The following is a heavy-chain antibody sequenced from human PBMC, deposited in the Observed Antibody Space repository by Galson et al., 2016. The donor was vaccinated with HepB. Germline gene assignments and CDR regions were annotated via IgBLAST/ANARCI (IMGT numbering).Heavy chain of an antibody. Sequence: SLRLSCAASGFTFSTYSMNWARQAPGKGLEWVALISSDGSHKYYADSVKGRFTISRDNSKNTLYLQMDSLRAEDTAVFYCAKRGGLDYYFDYWGQGTLVTVSS. V-gene: IGHV3-30*18. CDR3: AKRGGLDYYFDY. J-gene: IGHJ4*02. D-gene: IGHD3-16*01. CDR1: GFTFSTYS. CDR2: ISSDGSHK.